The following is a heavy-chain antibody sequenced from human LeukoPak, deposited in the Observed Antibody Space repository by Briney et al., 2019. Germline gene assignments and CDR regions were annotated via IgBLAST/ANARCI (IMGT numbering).Heavy chain of an antibody. D-gene: IGHD4-11*01. Sequence: GGSLRRSCAASGFTFGNYWMHWVRQAPGKGLVWVSRINTDGSSTSYADSVKGRFTISRDNAKNTLYLQMNSLRAEDTAVYYCARDTVTNNWFDPWGQGTLVTVSS. CDR3: ARDTVTNNWFDP. J-gene: IGHJ5*02. CDR2: INTDGSST. CDR1: GFTFGNYW. V-gene: IGHV3-74*01.